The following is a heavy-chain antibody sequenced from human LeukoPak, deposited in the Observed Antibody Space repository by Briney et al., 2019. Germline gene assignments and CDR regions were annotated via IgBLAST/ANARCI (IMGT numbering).Heavy chain of an antibody. V-gene: IGHV3-23*01. CDR1: GFAFSIYA. CDR3: AKISPYGGNSA. D-gene: IGHD4-23*01. CDR2: ISGNGGST. Sequence: GGSLRLSCAASGFAFSIYAMSWVRQAPGKGLEWVSAISGNGGSTYYADSVKGRFTISRDNSKNTLYLQMNSLRAEDTAVYYCAKISPYGGNSAWGQGTLVTVSS. J-gene: IGHJ4*02.